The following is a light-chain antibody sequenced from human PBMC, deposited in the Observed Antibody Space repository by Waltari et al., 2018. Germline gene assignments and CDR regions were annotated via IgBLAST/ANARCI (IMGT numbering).Light chain of an antibody. CDR2: GAS. J-gene: IGKJ4*01. CDR3: QQYVNLPLT. Sequence: DIQFTQSPSSLSASVGDRVTTTFQARQDISNYLNWYQQKRGKAPKLLIYGASNLETGVPSRFSGSGSGTDFYFSNSNLQPEDIATYYCQQYVNLPLTFGGGTKVEIK. V-gene: IGKV1-33*01. CDR1: QDISNY.